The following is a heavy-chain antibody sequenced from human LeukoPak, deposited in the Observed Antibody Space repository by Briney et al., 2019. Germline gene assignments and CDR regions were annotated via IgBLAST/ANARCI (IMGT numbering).Heavy chain of an antibody. CDR1: GFTFSSYA. CDR3: AKDRSLGWGGSGSPPRDFDY. V-gene: IGHV3-23*01. Sequence: PGGSLRLSCAASGFTFSSYAMSWVRQAPGKGLEWVSAISGSGGSTYYADSVKGRFTISRDNSKNTLYLQMNSLRAEDTAVYYCAKDRSLGWGGSGSPPRDFDYWGQGTLVTVSS. D-gene: IGHD3-10*01. CDR2: ISGSGGST. J-gene: IGHJ4*02.